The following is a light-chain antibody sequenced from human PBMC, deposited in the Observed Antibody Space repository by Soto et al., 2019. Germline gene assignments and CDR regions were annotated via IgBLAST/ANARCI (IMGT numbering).Light chain of an antibody. CDR3: QQRSNWPIT. CDR2: GAS. V-gene: IGKV3-15*01. CDR1: VSVRTD. J-gene: IGKJ5*01. Sequence: EIVMTQSPDTLSLSPGQRATLSCRASVSVRTDLAWYQQKPGQAPRLLIYGASTRAAGVPVRFSGSGSGSEFTLTIDTLQSEDFAVYYCQQRSNWPITFGQGTRLEIK.